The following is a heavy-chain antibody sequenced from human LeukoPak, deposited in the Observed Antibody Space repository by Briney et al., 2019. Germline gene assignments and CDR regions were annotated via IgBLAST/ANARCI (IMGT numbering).Heavy chain of an antibody. J-gene: IGHJ4*02. D-gene: IGHD3-22*01. CDR3: ATSRYYYDSSGYYYVY. CDR2: FDPEDGET. Sequence: ASVKVSCKVSGYTLTELSMHWVRQAPGKGLEWMGGFDPEDGETIYAQKLQGRVTMTEDTSTDTAYMELSSLRSEDTAVYYCATSRYYYDSSGYYYVYWGQGTLVTVSS. V-gene: IGHV1-24*01. CDR1: GYTLTELS.